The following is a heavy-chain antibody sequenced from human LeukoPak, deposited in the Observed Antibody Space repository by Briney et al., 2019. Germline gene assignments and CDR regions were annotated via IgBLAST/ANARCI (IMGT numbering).Heavy chain of an antibody. D-gene: IGHD5-18*01. V-gene: IGHV3-23*01. Sequence: TGGSLRLSCAASGFTFSSYAMSWVRQAPGKGLEWVSAISGSGGGTYYADSVKGRFTISRDNSKNTLFLQMNSLRAEDTAVYYCAKATQIQLWFLDYWGQGTLVTVSS. CDR3: AKATQIQLWFLDY. CDR1: GFTFSSYA. CDR2: ISGSGGGT. J-gene: IGHJ4*02.